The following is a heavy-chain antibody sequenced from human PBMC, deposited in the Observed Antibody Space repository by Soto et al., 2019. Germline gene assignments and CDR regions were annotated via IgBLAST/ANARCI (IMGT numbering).Heavy chain of an antibody. D-gene: IGHD3-10*01. CDR3: AHTPSMVRGDYAMDV. V-gene: IGHV2-5*02. CDR2: IYWDDDK. CDR1: GFSLSTSGVG. Sequence: QITLKESGPTLVKPTQTLTLTCTFSGFSLSTSGVGVGWIRQPPGKALEWLALIYWDDDKRYSPSLKSRLTITNDTSKYHVVLTMTNMDPVATATYYCAHTPSMVRGDYAMDVWGQWTTVTVSS. J-gene: IGHJ6*02.